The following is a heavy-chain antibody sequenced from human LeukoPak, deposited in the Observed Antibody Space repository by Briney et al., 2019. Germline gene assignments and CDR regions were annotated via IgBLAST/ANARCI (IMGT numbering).Heavy chain of an antibody. CDR3: ARERAYYYDSSGYYYYYGMDV. CDR1: GFTFSSYG. D-gene: IGHD3-22*01. CDR2: IWYDGSNK. Sequence: GGSLRLSCAASGFTFSSYGMHWVRQAPGKGLEWVAVIWYDGSNKYYADSVEGRFTISRDNSKNTLYLQMNSLRAEDTAVYYCARERAYYYDSSGYYYYYGMDVWGQGTTVTVSS. V-gene: IGHV3-33*01. J-gene: IGHJ6*02.